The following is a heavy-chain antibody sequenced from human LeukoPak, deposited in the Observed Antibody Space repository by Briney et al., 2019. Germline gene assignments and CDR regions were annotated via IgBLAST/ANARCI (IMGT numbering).Heavy chain of an antibody. D-gene: IGHD6-19*01. CDR2: ISSSGSTI. J-gene: IGHJ3*02. CDR3: AKGVQWLVPHGAFDI. Sequence: PGGSLRLSCAASGFTFSDYYMSWIRQAPGKGLEWVSYISSSGSTIYYADSVKGRFAISRDNAKNSLYLQMNTLRAEDTALYYCAKGVQWLVPHGAFDIWGQGTMVTVSS. V-gene: IGHV3-11*01. CDR1: GFTFSDYY.